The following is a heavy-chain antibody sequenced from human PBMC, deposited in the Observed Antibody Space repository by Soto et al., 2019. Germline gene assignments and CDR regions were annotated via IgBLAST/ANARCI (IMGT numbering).Heavy chain of an antibody. CDR3: AKDDSYFEYFQH. CDR2: ISGSGGST. D-gene: IGHD2-8*01. J-gene: IGHJ1*01. CDR1: GFTFSSYA. V-gene: IGHV3-23*01. Sequence: GALRLSCAASGFTFSSYAMSRVRQAPGKGLEWVSAISGSGGSTYYADSVKGRFTISRDNSKNTLYLQMNSLRAEDTAVYYCAKDDSYFEYFQHWGQGTLVTVSS.